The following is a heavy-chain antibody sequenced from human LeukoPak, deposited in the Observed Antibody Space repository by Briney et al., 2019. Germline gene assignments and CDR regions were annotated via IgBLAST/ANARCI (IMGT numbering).Heavy chain of an antibody. CDR2: IYYSGST. J-gene: IGHJ3*02. CDR3: ARGNYDSSGYYYAHAFDI. V-gene: IGHV4-31*03. D-gene: IGHD3-22*01. CDR1: GGSISSGGYY. Sequence: SETLSLTCTVSGGSISSGGYYWSWIRQHPGKGLEWIGYIYYSGSTYYNPSLKSRVTISVDTSKNQFSLKLSSVTAADTAVYCCARGNYDSSGYYYAHAFDIWGQGTMVTVSS.